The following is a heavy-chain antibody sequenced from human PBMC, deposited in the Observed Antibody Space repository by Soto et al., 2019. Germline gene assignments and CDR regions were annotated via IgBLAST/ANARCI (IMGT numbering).Heavy chain of an antibody. CDR1: GFTFTNSA. CDR3: ATDKGDSYGYGNY. V-gene: IGHV1-58*01. J-gene: IGHJ4*02. CDR2: IVVGSGNT. Sequence: ASVKVSCKASGFTFTNSAVQWVRQPRGQRLEWIGWIVVGSGNTNYAQKFQERVTITRDMSTTTAYMELSSLRSEDTAVYYCATDKGDSYGYGNYWGQGTLVTVSS. D-gene: IGHD5-18*01.